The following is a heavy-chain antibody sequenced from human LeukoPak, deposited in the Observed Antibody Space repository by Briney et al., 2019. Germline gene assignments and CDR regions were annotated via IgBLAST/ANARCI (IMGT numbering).Heavy chain of an antibody. Sequence: GASVKVSCKASGYIFTSYNISWVRQAPGQGLEWMGWISAYNGNTNYAQKLQGRVTMTTDTSTSTAYMELRSLRSDDTAVYFCAKLAAAYYMDVWGKGTTVTVSS. CDR3: AKLAAAYYMDV. D-gene: IGHD6-13*01. V-gene: IGHV1-18*01. J-gene: IGHJ6*03. CDR1: GYIFTSYN. CDR2: ISAYNGNT.